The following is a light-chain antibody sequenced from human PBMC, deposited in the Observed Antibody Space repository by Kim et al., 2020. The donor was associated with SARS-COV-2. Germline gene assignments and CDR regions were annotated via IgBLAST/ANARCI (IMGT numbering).Light chain of an antibody. Sequence: DIQMTQSPSTLTASVGDRVTITCRASQSISSWLAWYQQKSGKAPKLLIYKASNLESGVPSRFSGSGSGTEFSLTISSLQPDDFATYYCQQYNSYWTFGQGTKVDIK. CDR3: QQYNSYWT. V-gene: IGKV1-5*03. J-gene: IGKJ1*01. CDR1: QSISSW. CDR2: KAS.